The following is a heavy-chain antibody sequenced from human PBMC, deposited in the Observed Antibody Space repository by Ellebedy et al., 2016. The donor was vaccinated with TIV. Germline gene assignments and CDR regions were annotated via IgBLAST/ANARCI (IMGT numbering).Heavy chain of an antibody. J-gene: IGHJ4*02. CDR2: ISSDGRNK. V-gene: IGHV3-30*04. CDR3: ATGRGQWERLADIDY. Sequence: PGGSLRLSCAASGFTFSSYAMHWVRQAPGKGLDWVAVISSDGRNKYYADSMKGRFTIPSDNSMNTLYLQMKSLGAEDTAVYYCATGRGQWERLADIDYWGQGTLVTVSS. CDR1: GFTFSSYA. D-gene: IGHD1-26*01.